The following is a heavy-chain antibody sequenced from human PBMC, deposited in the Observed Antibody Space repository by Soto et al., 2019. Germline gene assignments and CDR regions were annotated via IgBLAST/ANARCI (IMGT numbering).Heavy chain of an antibody. V-gene: IGHV1-8*01. J-gene: IGHJ6*02. Sequence: ASVKVSCKASGYSFTSYDINWVRQATGQGLEWMGWMNPNSGKTGYAQKFQGRVTMTRNTSISTAYMELSSLRSEDTAVYYCARSLWSPITRIVVDKYGMDVWGQGTKVTVSS. D-gene: IGHD3-22*01. CDR3: ARSLWSPITRIVVDKYGMDV. CDR2: MNPNSGKT. CDR1: GYSFTSYD.